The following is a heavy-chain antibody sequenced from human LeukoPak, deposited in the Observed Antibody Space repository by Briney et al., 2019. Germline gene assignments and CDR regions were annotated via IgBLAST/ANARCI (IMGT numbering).Heavy chain of an antibody. Sequence: GGSLRLSCAASGFTFSSYGVHWVRQAPGKGLEWVAFIRYDGSNKYYADSVKGRFTISRGNAKNSLYLQMNSLRAEDTAVYYCARGGHDYGDRPIDYWGQGTLVTVSS. CDR1: GFTFSSYG. CDR2: IRYDGSNK. CDR3: ARGGHDYGDRPIDY. D-gene: IGHD4-17*01. V-gene: IGHV3-30*02. J-gene: IGHJ4*02.